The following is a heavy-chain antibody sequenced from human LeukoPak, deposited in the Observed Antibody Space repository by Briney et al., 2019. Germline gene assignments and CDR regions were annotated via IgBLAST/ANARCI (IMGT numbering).Heavy chain of an antibody. CDR1: GFTFSSYA. D-gene: IGHD3-3*01. Sequence: PGRSLRLSCAASGFTFSSYAIHWVRQAPGKGPEWVAVISYDGSNKYYADSVKGRFTISRDNSKNTLYLQMNSLRVEDTAVYYCAREDSYYDFWSGYSEDSYYFDYWGQGTLVTVSS. CDR2: ISYDGSNK. V-gene: IGHV3-30*04. CDR3: AREDSYYDFWSGYSEDSYYFDY. J-gene: IGHJ4*02.